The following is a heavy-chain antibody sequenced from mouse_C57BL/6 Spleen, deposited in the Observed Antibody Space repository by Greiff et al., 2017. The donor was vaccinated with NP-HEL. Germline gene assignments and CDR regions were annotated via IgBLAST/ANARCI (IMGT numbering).Heavy chain of an antibody. CDR1: GFSLSTFGMG. CDR3: ARIDEANWGSYYFDY. V-gene: IGHV8-8*01. D-gene: IGHD4-1*01. CDR2: IWWDDDK. Sequence: QVTLKESGPGILQPSQTLSLTCSFSGFSLSTFGMGVGWIRQPSGMGLEWLAHIWWDDDKYYNPALKSRHTISKDTSKNQVFLKIANVDTSDTATYYFARIDEANWGSYYFDYWGQGTTLTVSS. J-gene: IGHJ2*01.